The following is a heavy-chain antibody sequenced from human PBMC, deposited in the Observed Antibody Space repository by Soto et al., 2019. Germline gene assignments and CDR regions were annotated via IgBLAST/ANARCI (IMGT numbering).Heavy chain of an antibody. CDR3: ARQVVVDAKWFDP. Sequence: SETLSLTCTVSGGSISSGGYYWSWIRQHPGKGLEWIGYIYYSGSTYYNPSLKSRVTISVDTSKNRFSLKLSSVTAADTAVYYCARQVVVDAKWFDPWGQGTLVTIS. V-gene: IGHV4-31*03. J-gene: IGHJ5*02. D-gene: IGHD2-15*01. CDR1: GGSISSGGYY. CDR2: IYYSGST.